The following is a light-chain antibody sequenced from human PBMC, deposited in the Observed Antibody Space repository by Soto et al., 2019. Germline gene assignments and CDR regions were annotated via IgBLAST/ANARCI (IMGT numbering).Light chain of an antibody. CDR3: QQSYSIPVT. CDR2: AAS. J-gene: IGKJ1*01. Sequence: DIQMTQSPSSLSASVGDRVTITCRASQSISSFLNWYQQKPGKAPKLLIYAASSLQSGVPSRFSGSGSGTDFTLTISSLQPEDFATYYCQQSYSIPVTFGQGTRWKSN. V-gene: IGKV1-39*01. CDR1: QSISSF.